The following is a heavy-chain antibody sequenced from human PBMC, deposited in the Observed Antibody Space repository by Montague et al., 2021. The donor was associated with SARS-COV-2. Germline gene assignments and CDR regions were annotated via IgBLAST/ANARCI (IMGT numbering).Heavy chain of an antibody. CDR1: GYSISSGYY. V-gene: IGHV4-38-2*02. J-gene: IGHJ6*02. Sequence: SETLSLTCTVSGYSISSGYYWGWIRQSPGKGLGWIESIYHSGSTYYNPSLKSRVTISEDTSKNQFSLKLSSVTAADTAVYYCARDQESGGFGELLVGYDYGMDVWGQGTTVTVSS. CDR3: ARDQESGGFGELLVGYDYGMDV. CDR2: IYHSGST. D-gene: IGHD3-10*01.